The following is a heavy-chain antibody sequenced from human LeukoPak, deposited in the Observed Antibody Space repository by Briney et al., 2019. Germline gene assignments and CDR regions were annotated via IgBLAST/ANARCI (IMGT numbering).Heavy chain of an antibody. Sequence: GGSLRLSCAASGFTFSSYSMNWVRQVPGKGLEWVSGINWNGGSTGYADSVKGRFTISRDNAKNSLYLQMNSLRAEDTALYYCARAYSGSYLVDYYYYMDVWGKGTTVTVSS. CDR1: GFTFSSYS. V-gene: IGHV3-20*04. J-gene: IGHJ6*03. CDR3: ARAYSGSYLVDYYYYMDV. D-gene: IGHD1-26*01. CDR2: INWNGGST.